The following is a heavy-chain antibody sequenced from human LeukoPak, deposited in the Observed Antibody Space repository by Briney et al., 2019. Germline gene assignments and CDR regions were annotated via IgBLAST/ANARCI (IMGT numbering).Heavy chain of an antibody. D-gene: IGHD4-11*01. CDR3: ARSTVTTDYFDY. J-gene: IGHJ4*02. V-gene: IGHV1-8*03. CDR2: MNPNSGNT. CDR1: GYTFTSYD. Sequence: ASVKVSCKASGYTFTSYDINWVRQATGQGLEWMGWMNPNSGNTGYAQKFQGRVTITRNTSISTAYMELGSLRSEDTAVYYCARSTVTTDYFDYWGQGTLVTVSS.